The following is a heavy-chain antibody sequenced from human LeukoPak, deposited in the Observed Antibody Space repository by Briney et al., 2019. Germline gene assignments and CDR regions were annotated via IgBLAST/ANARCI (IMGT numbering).Heavy chain of an antibody. D-gene: IGHD3-10*01. V-gene: IGHV3-48*03. CDR1: GFTFSSSE. CDR3: ARYYGSGSSDY. J-gene: IGHJ4*02. CDR2: ISRIGSTI. Sequence: GGSLRLSCAASGFTFSSSEMNWVRQAPGKGLEWISYISRIGSTIYYADSVKGRFTISRDNAKNSLYPQMISLRAEDTAVYYCARYYGSGSSDYWGQGTLVTVSS.